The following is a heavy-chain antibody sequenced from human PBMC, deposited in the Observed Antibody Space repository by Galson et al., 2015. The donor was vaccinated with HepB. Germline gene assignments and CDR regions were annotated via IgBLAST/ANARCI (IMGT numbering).Heavy chain of an antibody. CDR2: ISSSSSYI. CDR3: AKDLYYYGSGVPDY. V-gene: IGHV3-21*04. D-gene: IGHD3-10*01. Sequence: SLRLSCAASGFTFSSYSMNWVRQAPGKGLEWVSSISSSSSYIYYADSVKGRFTISRDNSKNSLYLQMNSLRAEDTALYYCAKDLYYYGSGVPDYWGQGTLVTVSS. CDR1: GFTFSSYS. J-gene: IGHJ4*02.